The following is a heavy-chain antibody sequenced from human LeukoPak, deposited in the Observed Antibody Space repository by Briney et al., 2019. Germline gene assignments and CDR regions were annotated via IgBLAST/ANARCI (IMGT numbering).Heavy chain of an antibody. J-gene: IGHJ4*02. D-gene: IGHD2-15*01. Sequence: VRQMPGKGXXXXXILSPVASDTRYTPSFQRQVTLAADKSIRTAYLQWNSLKASATAMYYCTRRSCSGGRCYDYWGQGTLVTVSS. V-gene: IGHV5-51*01. CDR2: LSPVASDT. CDR3: TRRSCSGGRCYDY.